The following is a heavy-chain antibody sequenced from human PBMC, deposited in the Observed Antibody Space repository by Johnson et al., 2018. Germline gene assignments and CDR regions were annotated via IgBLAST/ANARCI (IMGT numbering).Heavy chain of an antibody. CDR1: GFTFSSYG. CDR3: AKRPDGSGCYYWDAFDI. CDR2: ISYDGSNK. D-gene: IGHD3-22*01. Sequence: QVQLVQSGGGVVQPGRSLRLSCAASGFTFSSYGMHWVRQAPGKGLEWVAVISYDGSNKYYADSVKGRFTISRDNSKNTLYRQMNSLRAEDTAVYYCAKRPDGSGCYYWDAFDIWGQGTMVTVSS. V-gene: IGHV3-30*18. J-gene: IGHJ3*02.